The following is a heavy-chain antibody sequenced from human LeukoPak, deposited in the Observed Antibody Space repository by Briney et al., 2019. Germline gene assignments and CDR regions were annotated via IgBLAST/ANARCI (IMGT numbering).Heavy chain of an antibody. CDR3: ARAGLSGYGAPYNWFDP. V-gene: IGHV4-39*07. CDR1: GGSISSSIYY. J-gene: IGHJ5*02. CDR2: IYYNANT. D-gene: IGHD3-3*01. Sequence: SETLSLTCTVSGGSISSSIYYWGWIRQPPGKGLEWIGSIYYNANTYYNPSLKSRITISVDTSKNQFSLRLSSVTAADTAVYYCARAGLSGYGAPYNWFDPWGQGTLVTVSS.